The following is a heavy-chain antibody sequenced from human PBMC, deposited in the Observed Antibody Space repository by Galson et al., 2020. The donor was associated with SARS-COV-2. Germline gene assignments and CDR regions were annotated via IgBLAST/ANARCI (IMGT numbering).Heavy chain of an antibody. Sequence: GGSLRLSCKASGFTFSDYAMTWVRRPPGKGLEWVSVITGGSGSKYVTDSVKGRFTTSRDNSDNTLYLQMHSLRVEDTAVYYCASARPSRKNRSGWYDCFHIWGQGTVVTVSS. CDR1: GFTFSDYA. D-gene: IGHD6-19*01. CDR3: ASARPSRKNRSGWYDCFHI. V-gene: IGHV3-23*01. CDR2: ITGGSGSK. J-gene: IGHJ3*02.